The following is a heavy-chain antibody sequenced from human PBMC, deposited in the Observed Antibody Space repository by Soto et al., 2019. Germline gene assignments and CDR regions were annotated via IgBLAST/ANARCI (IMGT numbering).Heavy chain of an antibody. D-gene: IGHD1-26*01. Sequence: SETLSLTCTISGGSISVYYWSWIRQPPGQALEWIGYIYDSGSPYYNPSLRCRVIISADTSKNQISLKLTSATAADTAVYYCARGVGSSPPRYWGRGTLVTVSS. CDR1: GGSISVYY. CDR3: ARGVGSSPPRY. J-gene: IGHJ4*02. V-gene: IGHV4-59*01. CDR2: IYDSGSP.